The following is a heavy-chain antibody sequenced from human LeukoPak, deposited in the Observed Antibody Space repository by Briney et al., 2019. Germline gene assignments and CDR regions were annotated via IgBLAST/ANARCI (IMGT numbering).Heavy chain of an antibody. Sequence: GGSLRLSCAASGFTFSSYAMSWVRQAPGKGLEWVSAISGSGGSTYYADSVKGRFTISRDNSKNTLYLRMNSLRAEDTAVYYCAKVLAQQSGRGRYFDYWGQGTLVTVSS. D-gene: IGHD3-10*01. CDR1: GFTFSSYA. CDR2: ISGSGGST. V-gene: IGHV3-23*01. J-gene: IGHJ4*02. CDR3: AKVLAQQSGRGRYFDY.